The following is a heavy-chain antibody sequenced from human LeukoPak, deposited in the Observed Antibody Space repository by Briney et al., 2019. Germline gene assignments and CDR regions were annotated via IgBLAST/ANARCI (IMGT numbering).Heavy chain of an antibody. CDR1: GFTFSSYA. D-gene: IGHD2-2*01. Sequence: GGSLRLSCAASGFTFSSYAMSWVRQAPGKGLEWVSAISGSGGSTYYADSVKGRFTISRDNSKNTLYLLMNSLRADDTAVYFCAKDAGTYPFFFDAWGKGTTVSISS. CDR3: AKDAGTYPFFFDA. CDR2: ISGSGGST. V-gene: IGHV3-23*01. J-gene: IGHJ6*04.